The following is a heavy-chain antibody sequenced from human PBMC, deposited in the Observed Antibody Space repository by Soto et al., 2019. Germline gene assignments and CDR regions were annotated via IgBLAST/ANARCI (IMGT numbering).Heavy chain of an antibody. CDR1: EGKIINLC. CDR2: IYYSGST. CDR3: ASGYGSGSGYMDV. Sequence: TVAEGKIINLCGRCILQPPGKGLEWIGYIYYSGSTNYNPSLKSRVTISVDTSKNQFSLKLSSVTAADTAVYYRASGYGSGSGYMDVWGKGTTVTVSS. D-gene: IGHD3-10*01. V-gene: IGHV4-59*11. J-gene: IGHJ6*03.